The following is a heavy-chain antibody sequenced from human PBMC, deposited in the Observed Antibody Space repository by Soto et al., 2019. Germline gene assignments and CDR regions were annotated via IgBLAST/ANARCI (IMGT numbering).Heavy chain of an antibody. CDR2: IYYSGST. CDR3: ARDRPIPTVTGRGYYYYGMDV. V-gene: IGHV4-30-4*01. CDR1: GGSISSGDCY. D-gene: IGHD4-17*01. Sequence: SETLSLTCTVSGGSISSGDCYWSWIRQPPGKGLEWIGYIYYSGSTYYNPSLKSRVTISVDTSKNQFSLKLSSVTAADTAVYYCARDRPIPTVTGRGYYYYGMDVGAKGTPTTASS. J-gene: IGHJ6*04.